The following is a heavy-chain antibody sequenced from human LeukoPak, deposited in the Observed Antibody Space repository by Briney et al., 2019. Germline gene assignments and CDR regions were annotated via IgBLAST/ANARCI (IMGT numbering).Heavy chain of an antibody. CDR1: GFTFSAYV. D-gene: IGHD3-16*01. CDR3: ARELSSTSDYHTSSDY. Sequence: QSGGSLRLSCAASGFTFSAYVMSWVRQAPGKGLEWVSYISSSSSTIYYADSVKGRFTISRDNAKNSLYLQMNSLRVEDTAVYYCARELSSTSDYHTSSDYWGQGTPVTVSS. CDR2: ISSSSSTI. V-gene: IGHV3-48*04. J-gene: IGHJ4*02.